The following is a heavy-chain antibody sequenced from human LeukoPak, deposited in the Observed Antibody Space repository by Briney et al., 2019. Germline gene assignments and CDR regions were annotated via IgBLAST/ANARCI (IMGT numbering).Heavy chain of an antibody. D-gene: IGHD2-15*01. CDR3: ARGGPRYCSGGSCYPSYYYYGMDV. J-gene: IGHJ6*02. CDR2: INHSGST. V-gene: IGHV4-34*01. CDR1: GGSFSGYY. Sequence: SETLSLTCAVYGGSFSGYYWSWIRQPPGKGLEWIGEINHSGSTNYNLSLKSRVTISVDTSKNQFSLKLSSVTAADTAVYYCARGGPRYCSGGSCYPSYYYYGMDVWGQGTTVTVSS.